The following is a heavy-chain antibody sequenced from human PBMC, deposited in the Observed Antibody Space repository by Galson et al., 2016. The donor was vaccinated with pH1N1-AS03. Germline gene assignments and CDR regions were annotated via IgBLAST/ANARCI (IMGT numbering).Heavy chain of an antibody. J-gene: IGHJ6*03. CDR2: INQDENEK. CDR3: ARESTGTEHIVVVTGRYGYYYMDV. D-gene: IGHD2-21*02. CDR1: GFTFKSYW. Sequence: SLRLSCAASGFTFKSYWMSWVRQAPGKGLEWVANINQDENEKYCVDSVKGRFTISRDNAENSLYLEMNSLRAEDTALYYCARESTGTEHIVVVTGRYGYYYMDVWGKGTTVTVSS. V-gene: IGHV3-7*03.